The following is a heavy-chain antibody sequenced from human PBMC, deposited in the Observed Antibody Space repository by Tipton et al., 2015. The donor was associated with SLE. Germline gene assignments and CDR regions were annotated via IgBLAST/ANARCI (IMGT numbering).Heavy chain of an antibody. CDR1: GYSISSGYY. CDR3: ANQNWNYYF. J-gene: IGHJ4*02. CDR2: IYYSGST. Sequence: GLVKPSETLSLTCAVSGYSISSGYYWGWIRQPPGKGLEWIGSIYYSGSTYYNPSLKSRVTISVDTSKNQFSLKMTSVTAADTAVYYCANQNWNYYFWGQGNLVTVSS. V-gene: IGHV4-38-2*01. D-gene: IGHD1-7*01.